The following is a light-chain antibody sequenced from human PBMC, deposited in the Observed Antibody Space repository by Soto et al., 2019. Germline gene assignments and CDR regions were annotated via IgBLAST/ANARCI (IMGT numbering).Light chain of an antibody. Sequence: QSVLTQPPSVSAAPGQKVTISCSGSTSNIRNNYVSWYQQLPGTAPKLLIYENDKRPSGIPDRFSGSKSGASDTLGITGLQTGDEADYYCGTWDTSLSSGVFGGGTKVTVL. CDR3: GTWDTSLSSGV. J-gene: IGLJ3*02. V-gene: IGLV1-51*02. CDR1: TSNIRNNY. CDR2: END.